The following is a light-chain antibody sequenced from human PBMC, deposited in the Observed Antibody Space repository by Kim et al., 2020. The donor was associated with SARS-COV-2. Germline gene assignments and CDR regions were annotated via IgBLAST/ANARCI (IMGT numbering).Light chain of an antibody. J-gene: IGLJ2*01. V-gene: IGLV2-8*01. CDR2: EVS. CDR3: SSYAGSHNLV. Sequence: GQSVTISCTGTSSDVGGYNYVSWYQQHPGKAPKLMIYEVSKRPSGVPDSFSGSKSGNTASLTVSGLQAEDEADYYCSSYAGSHNLVFGGGTQLTVL. CDR1: SSDVGGYNY.